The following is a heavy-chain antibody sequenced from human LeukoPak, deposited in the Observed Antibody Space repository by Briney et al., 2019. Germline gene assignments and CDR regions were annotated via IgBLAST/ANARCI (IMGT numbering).Heavy chain of an antibody. D-gene: IGHD6-13*01. V-gene: IGHV3-21*01. CDR3: ARDQQLGLGNANYYYYYGMDV. CDR1: GFTSSSYS. Sequence: PGGSLRLSCAASGFTSSSYSMNWVRQAPGKGLEWGSSISSSSSYIYYADSVKGRFTISRDNAKNSLYLQMNSLRAEDTAVYYCARDQQLGLGNANYYYYYGMDVWGQGTTVTVSS. CDR2: ISSSSSYI. J-gene: IGHJ6*02.